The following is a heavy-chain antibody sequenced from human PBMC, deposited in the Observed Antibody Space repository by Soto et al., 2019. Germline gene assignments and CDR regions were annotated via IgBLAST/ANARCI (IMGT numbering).Heavy chain of an antibody. CDR3: ARFLTTQEYRSGAGY. Sequence: GASVKVSCKASGYTFNSYGISWVRQAPGQGLEWMGWISAYNGNTNYAQKLQGRVTMTTDTSTSTAYMELRSLRSDDTAVYYCARFLTTQEYRSGAGYWGQGTLVTVPQ. CDR1: GYTFNSYG. J-gene: IGHJ4*02. CDR2: ISAYNGNT. V-gene: IGHV1-18*01. D-gene: IGHD6-19*01.